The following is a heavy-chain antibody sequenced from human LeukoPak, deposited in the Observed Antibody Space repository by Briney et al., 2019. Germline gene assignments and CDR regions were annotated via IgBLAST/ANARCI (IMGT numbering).Heavy chain of an antibody. CDR1: GGSISSYY. CDR3: ARPVTTSGGYCSGGSCRGWFDP. D-gene: IGHD2-15*01. CDR2: IYYSGST. Sequence: SETLSLTCTVSGGSISSYYWSWIRQPPGKGLEWIGYIYYSGSTNYNPSLKSRVTISVDTSKNQFSLKLSSVTAADTAVYYCARPVTTSGGYCSGGSCRGWFDPWGQGTLVTVSS. V-gene: IGHV4-59*08. J-gene: IGHJ5*02.